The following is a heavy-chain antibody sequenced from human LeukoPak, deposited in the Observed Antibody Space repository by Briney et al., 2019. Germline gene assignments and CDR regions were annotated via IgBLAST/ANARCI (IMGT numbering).Heavy chain of an antibody. CDR3: AREVPYDTSVYYQPFDY. CDR1: GYTFTSYG. V-gene: IGHV1-18*01. D-gene: IGHD3-22*01. CDR2: IRAYNGNT. Sequence: ASVKVSCKASGYTFTSYGISWVRQAPGQGLEWMGWIRAYNGNTNYAQKLQGRVTMTTDTSTSTAYMELRSLRSDDTAVYYCAREVPYDTSVYYQPFDYWGQGTLVTVSS. J-gene: IGHJ4*02.